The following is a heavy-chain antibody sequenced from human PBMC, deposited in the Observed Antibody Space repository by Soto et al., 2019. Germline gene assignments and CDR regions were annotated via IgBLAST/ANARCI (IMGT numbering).Heavy chain of an antibody. CDR1: GFTFSSYA. CDR3: AKEMGPSGYGRSYDMDV. V-gene: IGHV3-23*01. J-gene: IGHJ6*02. Sequence: GGSLRLSCAASGFTFSSYAMSWVRQAPGKGLEWVSAISGSGGSTYYADSVKGRFTISRDNSKNTLYLQMNSLRAEDTAVYYYAKEMGPSGYGRSYDMDVWGQGTTVTVSS. D-gene: IGHD5-18*01. CDR2: ISGSGGST.